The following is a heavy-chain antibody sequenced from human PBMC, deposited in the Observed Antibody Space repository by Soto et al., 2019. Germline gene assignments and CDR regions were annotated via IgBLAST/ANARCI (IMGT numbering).Heavy chain of an antibody. D-gene: IGHD1-1*01. V-gene: IGHV4-61*01. CDR1: GVSVSSGSYY. CDR2: IYYSGST. J-gene: IGHJ4*02. CDR3: SRVFAGLDY. Sequence: SETLSLTSTVSGVSVSSGSYYWSWIRQPPGKGLEWIGYIYYSGSTNYNPSLKSRVTISIDTSKNQFSLKLSSATAADTAVYYWSRVFAGLDYWGQGTLVTVSS.